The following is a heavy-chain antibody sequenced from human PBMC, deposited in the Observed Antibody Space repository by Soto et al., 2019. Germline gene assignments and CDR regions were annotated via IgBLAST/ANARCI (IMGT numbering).Heavy chain of an antibody. CDR3: ARDSIAAAGTLGSLNY. Sequence: PGGSLRLSCAASGFTFSSYAMHWIRQAPGKGLEWVAVISYDGSNKYYADSVKGRFTISRDNSKNTLYLQMNSLRAEDTAVYYCARDSIAAAGTLGSLNYWGQGT. J-gene: IGHJ4*02. CDR1: GFTFSSYA. CDR2: ISYDGSNK. V-gene: IGHV3-30-3*01. D-gene: IGHD6-13*01.